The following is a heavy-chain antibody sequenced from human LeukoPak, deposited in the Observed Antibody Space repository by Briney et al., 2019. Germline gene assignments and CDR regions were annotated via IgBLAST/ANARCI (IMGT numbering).Heavy chain of an antibody. Sequence: GESLRLSCAASGFTFSSYSMNWVRQAPGKGLEWVSYISSSSSTIYYADSVKGRFTISRDNAKNSLYLQMNSLRAEDTAVYYCARAFDTSWDYYYMDVWGKGTTVTVSS. CDR3: ARAFDTSWDYYYMDV. CDR1: GFTFSSYS. D-gene: IGHD2-2*01. V-gene: IGHV3-48*01. CDR2: ISSSSSTI. J-gene: IGHJ6*03.